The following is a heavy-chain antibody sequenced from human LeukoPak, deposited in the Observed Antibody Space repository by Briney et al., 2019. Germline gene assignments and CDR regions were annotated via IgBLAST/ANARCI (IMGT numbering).Heavy chain of an antibody. CDR3: ARGSGWYFY. Sequence: SETLSLTCTVSGGSISSYYWSWIRQPPGKGLEWIGYIYYSGSTYYNPSLKSRSTISVDTSKNQLSLKLSSVTAADTAVYYCARGSGWYFYWGQGTLVTVSS. CDR2: IYYSGST. V-gene: IGHV4-59*01. D-gene: IGHD6-19*01. CDR1: GGSISSYY. J-gene: IGHJ4*02.